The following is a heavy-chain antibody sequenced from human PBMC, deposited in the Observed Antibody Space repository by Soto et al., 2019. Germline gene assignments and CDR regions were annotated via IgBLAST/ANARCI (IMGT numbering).Heavy chain of an antibody. D-gene: IGHD2-2*01. CDR1: GFSFITYY. V-gene: IGHV1-46*01. CDR3: ARGRYCSSSSCSQYYYYSGMDV. CDR2: INPSGGST. J-gene: IGHJ6*02. Sequence: ASVKVSCKASGFSFITYYIHWVRQAPGQGLEWVGTINPSGGSTSYAQKFQGRVTMTRDTSTSTVYMELSSLTSEDTAVYYCARGRYCSSSSCSQYYYYSGMDVWGQGTTVTV.